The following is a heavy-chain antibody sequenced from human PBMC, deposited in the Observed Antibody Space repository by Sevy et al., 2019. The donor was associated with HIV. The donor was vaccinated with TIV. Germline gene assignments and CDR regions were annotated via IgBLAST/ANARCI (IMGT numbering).Heavy chain of an antibody. D-gene: IGHD3-16*01. Sequence: GGSLRLSCAASGFTVSSNYMSWVRQAPGKGLEWVSVIYSGGSTYYADSVKGRFTISRHNSKNTLYLQMNSLRAEDTAEYYCASGLGAGTLYYYGMDVWGQGTTVTVSS. CDR2: IYSGGST. J-gene: IGHJ6*02. CDR1: GFTVSSNY. CDR3: ASGLGAGTLYYYGMDV. V-gene: IGHV3-53*01.